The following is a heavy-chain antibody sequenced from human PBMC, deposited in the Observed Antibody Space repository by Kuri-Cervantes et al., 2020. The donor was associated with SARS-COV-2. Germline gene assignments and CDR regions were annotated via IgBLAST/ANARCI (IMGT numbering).Heavy chain of an antibody. D-gene: IGHD4-11*01. CDR3: ATHDYSNYEEYWLDP. V-gene: IGHV1-18*01. CDR1: GYTLTELS. Sequence: ASVKVSCKVSGYTLTELSMHWVRQAPGKGLEWMGWISAYNGNTNYAQKLQGRVTMTTDTSTSTAYMELRSLRSDDTAVYYCATHDYSNYEEYWLDPWGQGTLVTVSS. J-gene: IGHJ5*02. CDR2: ISAYNGNT.